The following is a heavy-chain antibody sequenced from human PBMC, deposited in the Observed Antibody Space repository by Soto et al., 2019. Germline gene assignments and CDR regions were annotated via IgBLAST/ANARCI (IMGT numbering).Heavy chain of an antibody. J-gene: IGHJ5*02. CDR1: GGSISSYY. V-gene: IGHV4-59*01. CDR2: IYYSGST. D-gene: IGHD3-3*01. Sequence: PSETLSLTCTVSGGSISSYYWSWIRQPPGKGLEWIGYIYYSGSTNYNPSLKSRVTISVDTSKNQFSLKLSSVTAADTAVYYCARGLGYDFWSGYYALGNWFDPWGQGTLVTVSS. CDR3: ARGLGYDFWSGYYALGNWFDP.